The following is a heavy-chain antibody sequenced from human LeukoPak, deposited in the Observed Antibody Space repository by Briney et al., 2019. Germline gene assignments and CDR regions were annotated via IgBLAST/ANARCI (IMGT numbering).Heavy chain of an antibody. CDR1: GFTFSSYS. CDR3: ARVAPGIAAAGINYYYGMDV. Sequence: GGSLRLSCAASGFTFSSYSMNWVRQAPGKGLEWVSSISSSSYIYYADSVKGRFTISRDNAKNSLYLQMNSLRAEDTAVYYCARVAPGIAAAGINYYYGMDVWGQGTTVTVSS. V-gene: IGHV3-21*01. J-gene: IGHJ6*02. CDR2: ISSSSYI. D-gene: IGHD6-13*01.